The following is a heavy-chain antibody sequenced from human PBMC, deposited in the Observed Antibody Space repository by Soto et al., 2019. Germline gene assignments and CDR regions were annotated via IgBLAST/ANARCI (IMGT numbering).Heavy chain of an antibody. V-gene: IGHV4-31*03. CDR3: TIGSPSVSAYYYDSSGYYYVFDY. CDR2: IYYSGST. D-gene: IGHD3-22*01. CDR1: GGSISSGGYY. J-gene: IGHJ4*02. Sequence: PSEPLSLTCTVSGGSISSGGYYWSWIRQHPGKGLEWFGYIYYSGSTKSNPSLKSRVTISTDTSTKPFSLKLSSVTAADTAVSFFTIGSPSVSAYYYDSSGYYYVFDYWGQGTLVTV.